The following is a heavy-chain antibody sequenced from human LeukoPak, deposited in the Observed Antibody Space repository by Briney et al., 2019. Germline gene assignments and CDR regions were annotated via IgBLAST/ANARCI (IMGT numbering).Heavy chain of an antibody. Sequence: SETLSLTCTVSGGSISSYYWSWIRQPAGKGPEWIGRNYTSGSTNYNPSLKSRDTMSVDTSKNQFSLKLSSVTAADTAVYYCARAGDYVWGRYRFDYWGQGTLVTVSS. CDR1: GGSISSYY. CDR2: NYTSGST. V-gene: IGHV4-4*07. J-gene: IGHJ4*02. CDR3: ARAGDYVWGRYRFDY. D-gene: IGHD3-16*02.